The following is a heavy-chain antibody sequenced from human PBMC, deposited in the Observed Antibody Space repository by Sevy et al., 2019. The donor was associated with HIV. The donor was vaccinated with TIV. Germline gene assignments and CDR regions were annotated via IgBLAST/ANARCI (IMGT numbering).Heavy chain of an antibody. D-gene: IGHD3-22*01. CDR3: ASHGNYYDSSGYYFGAFDI. CDR2: LYYSGST. CDR1: GGSISKSSYY. J-gene: IGHJ3*02. Sequence: SETLSLTCTVSGGSISKSSYYWGWVRQPPGKGLEWIGSLYYSGSTYSNPSLKSRVTISVDTSKNQFSLKLSSVNAADTAVYYCASHGNYYDSSGYYFGAFDIWGQGTMVTVSS. V-gene: IGHV4-39*01.